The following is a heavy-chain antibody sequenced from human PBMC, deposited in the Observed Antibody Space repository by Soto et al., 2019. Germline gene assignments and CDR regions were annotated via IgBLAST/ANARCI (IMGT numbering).Heavy chain of an antibody. D-gene: IGHD6-19*01. CDR2: IIPIFGTA. V-gene: IGHV1-69*13. CDR3: ARVGYSSGWYWWRNYYYYGMDV. J-gene: IGHJ6*02. Sequence: SVKVSFKASRGGFSGYAISWVRQAPGQGLEWMGGIIPIFGTANYAQKFQGRVTITADESTSTAYMELSSLRSEDTAVYYCARVGYSSGWYWWRNYYYYGMDVWGQGTTVTVSS. CDR1: RGGFSGYA.